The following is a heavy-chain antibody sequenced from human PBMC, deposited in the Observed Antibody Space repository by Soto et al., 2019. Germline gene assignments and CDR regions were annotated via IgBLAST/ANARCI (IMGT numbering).Heavy chain of an antibody. CDR1: GYTFTRYY. D-gene: IGHD3-10*01. V-gene: IGHV1-18*01. Sequence: ASVKVSCKASGYTFTRYYINWVRQAPGQGLEWMGWVSAYNGNTHYEQKLQGRVTLTTDTSTRIAYLELRSLRSDDTAVYYCAREGYYSGSGSYSPPRYYGMDVWGQGTTVTVSS. J-gene: IGHJ6*02. CDR3: AREGYYSGSGSYSPPRYYGMDV. CDR2: VSAYNGNT.